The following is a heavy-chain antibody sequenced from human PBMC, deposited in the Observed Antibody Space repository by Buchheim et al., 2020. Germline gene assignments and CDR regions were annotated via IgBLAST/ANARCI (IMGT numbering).Heavy chain of an antibody. Sequence: QVQLVQSGPELKKPGASVKVSCKASGYTFSTSSMDWVRQAPGQGLEWMGIINPSGGRPTYAQTFQGRVTMTTDTSTTTVYMELSSLTSEDTAFYYCARDYYEVPEFWGQGTL. J-gene: IGHJ4*02. CDR3: ARDYYEVPEF. D-gene: IGHD3-22*01. CDR1: GYTFSTSS. V-gene: IGHV1-46*01. CDR2: INPSGGRP.